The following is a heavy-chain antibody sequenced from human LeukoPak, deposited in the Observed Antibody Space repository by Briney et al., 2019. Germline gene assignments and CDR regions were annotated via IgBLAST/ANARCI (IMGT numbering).Heavy chain of an antibody. D-gene: IGHD3-10*01. CDR1: GGSISNYY. CDR3: ARRAYGSGSFNRYHFDY. CDR2: IYYSGST. Sequence: SETLSLTCTVSGGSISNYYWSWIRQPPGKGLEWIGYIYYSGSTNYNPSFKSRVIISVDTSSNQFSLKLNSVTAADTAVYYCARRAYGSGSFNRYHFDYWGWGTMVAVSS. J-gene: IGHJ4*02. V-gene: IGHV4-59*08.